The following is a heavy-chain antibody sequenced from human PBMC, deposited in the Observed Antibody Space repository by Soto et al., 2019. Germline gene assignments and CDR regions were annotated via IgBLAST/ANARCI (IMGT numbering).Heavy chain of an antibody. CDR3: ATSYERTGRDAFDI. J-gene: IGHJ3*02. D-gene: IGHD5-18*01. Sequence: QLQLQESGPGLVKPSETLSLTCTVSGGSISGSSNYWGWIRQPPGKGLEWIGSIHYSGITNYNPSLKSRVTMFVDTSNTQFSLKLTSVTATDTAMYYCATSYERTGRDAFDIWGPGTMVTVSS. V-gene: IGHV4-39*01. CDR1: GGSISGSSNY. CDR2: IHYSGIT.